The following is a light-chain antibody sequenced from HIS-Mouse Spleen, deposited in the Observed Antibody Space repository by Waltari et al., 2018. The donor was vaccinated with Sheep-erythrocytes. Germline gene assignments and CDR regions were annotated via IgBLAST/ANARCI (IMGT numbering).Light chain of an antibody. CDR3: CSYAGSYNHV. Sequence: QSALTQPRSVSGSPGQSVTISCTGTSSDVGGYNYVSWYQQHPGKAPNLMIYDVSKRPSGVPDRVSGSKSGNPASLTISGLQAEDEADYYCCSYAGSYNHVFATGTKVTVL. V-gene: IGLV2-11*01. CDR2: DVS. CDR1: SSDVGGYNY. J-gene: IGLJ1*01.